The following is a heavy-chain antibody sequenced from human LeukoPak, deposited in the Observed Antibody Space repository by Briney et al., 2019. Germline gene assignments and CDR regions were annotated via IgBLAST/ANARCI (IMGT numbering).Heavy chain of an antibody. CDR2: IKQDGSEK. CDR3: ARNYGGNSAG. J-gene: IGHJ4*02. Sequence: PGGSLRLSCAASGFTVSSNYMSWVRLAPGKGLEWVANIKQDGSEKYYVDSVKGRFTISRDNAKNSLYLQMNSLRDEDTAVYYCARNYGGNSAGWGQGTLVTVSS. D-gene: IGHD4-23*01. V-gene: IGHV3-7*04. CDR1: GFTVSSNY.